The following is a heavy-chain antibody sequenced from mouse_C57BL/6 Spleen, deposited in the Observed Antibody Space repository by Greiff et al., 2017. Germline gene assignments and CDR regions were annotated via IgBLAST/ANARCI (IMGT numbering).Heavy chain of an antibody. CDR2: INSDGGST. Sequence: DVHLVESGGGLVQPGESLKLSCESNEYEFPSHDMSWVRKTPEKRLELVAAINSDGGSTYYPDTMERRFIISRDNTKKTLYLQMSSLRSEDAALYYCARAYYSNPWFAYWGQGTLVTVSA. D-gene: IGHD2-5*01. CDR3: ARAYYSNPWFAY. J-gene: IGHJ3*01. V-gene: IGHV5-2*01. CDR1: EYEFPSHD.